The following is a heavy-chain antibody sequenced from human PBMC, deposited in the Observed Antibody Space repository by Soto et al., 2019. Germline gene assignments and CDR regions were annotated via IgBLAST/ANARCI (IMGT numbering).Heavy chain of an antibody. V-gene: IGHV3-33*01. CDR1: GFTFSTYG. D-gene: IGHD3-16*01. CDR3: ARRCVGDSGLFDY. CDR2: IWYDGSKK. J-gene: IGHJ4*02. Sequence: QVQLVESGGGVVQPGRSLRLSCAASGFTFSTYGMNWVRQAPGKGLEWVAVIWYDGSKKYYADSVKGRFTISRANSKNTLYLQMNSLRAEDTAVYYCARRCVGDSGLFDYWGQGTLVIVSS.